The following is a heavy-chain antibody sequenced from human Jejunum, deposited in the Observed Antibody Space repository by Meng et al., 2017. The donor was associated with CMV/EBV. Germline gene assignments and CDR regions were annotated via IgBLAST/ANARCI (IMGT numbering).Heavy chain of an antibody. D-gene: IGHD5-18*01. V-gene: IGHV4-39*01. J-gene: IGHJ6*02. CDR1: GGSIRKSEYY. CDR2: IYYTGST. CDR3: ATIQQWPSYAFIV. Sequence: SGGSIRKSEYYWGWIRQTQGRGLEWIGVIYYTGSTYYDPSLKSRVTISVDTSRNEFSLKLSTVTAADTAVYYCATIQQWPSYAFIVWGQGTTVTVSS.